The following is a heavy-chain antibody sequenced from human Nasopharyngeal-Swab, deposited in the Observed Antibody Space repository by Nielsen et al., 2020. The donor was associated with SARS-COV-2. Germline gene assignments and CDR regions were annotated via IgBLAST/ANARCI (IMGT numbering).Heavy chain of an antibody. Sequence: SVKVSCKASGGTFSSYAISWVRQAPGQGLEWMGGIIPIFGTANYAQKFQGRVTITADESTSTAYMELSSLRSEDTAVYYCARSIAAASSWFDPWGQGTLVTVSS. CDR3: ARSIAAASSWFDP. CDR1: GGTFSSYA. CDR2: IIPIFGTA. D-gene: IGHD6-13*01. J-gene: IGHJ5*02. V-gene: IGHV1-69*13.